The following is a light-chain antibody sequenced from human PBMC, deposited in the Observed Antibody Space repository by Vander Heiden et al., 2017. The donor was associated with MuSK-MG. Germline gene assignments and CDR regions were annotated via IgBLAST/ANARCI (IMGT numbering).Light chain of an antibody. Sequence: DIQMTQSPSSLSASVGDRVTITCRASQTISNHLNWYQQKPGKVPKLLISAASNLQSGVPLGFSGSGSGTDFTLTISRLQPEDFATYYCQQSDRTPWTFGQGTMVEIK. CDR1: QTISNH. J-gene: IGKJ1*01. CDR2: AAS. V-gene: IGKV1-39*01. CDR3: QQSDRTPWT.